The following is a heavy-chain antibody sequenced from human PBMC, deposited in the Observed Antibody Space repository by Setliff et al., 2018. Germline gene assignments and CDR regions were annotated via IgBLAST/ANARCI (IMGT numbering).Heavy chain of an antibody. V-gene: IGHV4-38-2*02. D-gene: IGHD2-8*02. Sequence: SETLSLTCTVSGYSISSGYYWGWIRQPPGKGLEWIGSIYHSGSTYYNPSLKSRVTMSVDRYENQFSLKLTSVTAADTAVYYCTVYNTGSSKEHYWGQGTPVTVSS. CDR1: GYSISSGYY. J-gene: IGHJ4*02. CDR2: IYHSGST. CDR3: TVYNTGSSKEHY.